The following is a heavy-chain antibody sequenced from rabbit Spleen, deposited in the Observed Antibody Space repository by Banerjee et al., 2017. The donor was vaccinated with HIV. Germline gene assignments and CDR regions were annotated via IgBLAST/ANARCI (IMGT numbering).Heavy chain of an antibody. CDR1: GFTLNTYW. CDR3: ARDRGSGWDDAFDP. CDR2: IDPIFGTT. D-gene: IGHD4-1*01. Sequence: QLVESGGGLVQPGGSLKLSCKASGFTLNTYWMNWVRQAPGKGLEWIGYIDPIFGTTDYASWVNGRFTISSDNAQNTVDLQLNSLTAADTATYFCARDRGSGWDDAFDPWGQGTLVTVS. J-gene: IGHJ2*01. V-gene: IGHV1S7*01.